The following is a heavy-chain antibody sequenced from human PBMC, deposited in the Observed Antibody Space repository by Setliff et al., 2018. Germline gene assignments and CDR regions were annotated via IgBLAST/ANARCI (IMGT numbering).Heavy chain of an antibody. CDR3: ARDDGILYDSSGYPDY. CDR1: GFTFGNHD. V-gene: IGHV3-13*01. J-gene: IGHJ4*02. D-gene: IGHD3-22*01. Sequence: GGSLRLSCAASGFTFGNHDVHWLRQGKGKGLEWVSGIGAAGDTHYSDAVKGRFTISRDNTKNSLYLQMNSLRGEDTAMYYCARDDGILYDSSGYPDYWGQGTLVTVSS. CDR2: IGAAGDT.